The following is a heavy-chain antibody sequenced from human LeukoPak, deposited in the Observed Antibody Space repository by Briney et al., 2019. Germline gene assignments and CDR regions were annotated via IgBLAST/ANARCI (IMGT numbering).Heavy chain of an antibody. CDR1: GGSISGHF. V-gene: IGHV4-59*11. CDR2: IHYSGST. D-gene: IGHD3-22*01. J-gene: IGHJ4*02. Sequence: SETLSLTCTVSGGSISGHFWSWIRQPPGKGLELTGHIHYSGSTFYKPSLKSRVTISLDSSRNQFSLRLPSVTAAATAVYYCARFYSECSADSCYLDYWGQGTMVTVSS. CDR3: ARFYSECSADSCYLDY.